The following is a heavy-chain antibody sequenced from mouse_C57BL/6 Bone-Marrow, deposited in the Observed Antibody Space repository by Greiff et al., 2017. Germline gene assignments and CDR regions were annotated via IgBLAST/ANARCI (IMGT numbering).Heavy chain of an antibody. CDR2: IDPEDGDT. CDR3: ASSGYDGDWFAY. CDR1: GFNIKDYY. Sequence: VQLQQSGAELVKPGASVKLSCTASGFNIKDYYMHWVKQRTEQGLEWIGWIDPEDGDTKYAPKFQGKVTITADTSSNTDYLQLSSLTSEDTAVYYCASSGYDGDWFAYWGQGTLVTVSA. J-gene: IGHJ3*01. V-gene: IGHV14-2*01. D-gene: IGHD2-2*01.